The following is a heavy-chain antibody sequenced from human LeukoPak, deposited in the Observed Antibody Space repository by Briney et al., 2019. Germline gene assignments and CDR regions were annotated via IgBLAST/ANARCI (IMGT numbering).Heavy chain of an antibody. Sequence: ASVKVSCKASGYTFTGYYMHWVRQAPGQGLEWMGRINPNSGGTNYAQKFQGRVTMTRDTSISTAYMELSTLRSDDTAVYYCARVGGEQYYYDSSGYYPWGQGTLVTVSS. D-gene: IGHD3-22*01. J-gene: IGHJ5*02. V-gene: IGHV1-2*06. CDR2: INPNSGGT. CDR1: GYTFTGYY. CDR3: ARVGGEQYYYDSSGYYP.